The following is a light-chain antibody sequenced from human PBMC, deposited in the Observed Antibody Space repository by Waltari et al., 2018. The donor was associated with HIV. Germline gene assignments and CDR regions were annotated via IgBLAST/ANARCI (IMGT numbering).Light chain of an antibody. CDR3: QQYNTWPPENT. J-gene: IGKJ4*01. CDR2: DAS. V-gene: IGKV3-15*01. CDR1: QSVNSN. Sequence: EIVMTQSPATLSVSPGHRATLSCRASQSVNSNLAWYQQKPGQAPGLLIYDASTRATGIPARFSGGGFGAAFTLTISSLQSEDSAVYYCQQYNTWPPENTFGGGTKVEIK.